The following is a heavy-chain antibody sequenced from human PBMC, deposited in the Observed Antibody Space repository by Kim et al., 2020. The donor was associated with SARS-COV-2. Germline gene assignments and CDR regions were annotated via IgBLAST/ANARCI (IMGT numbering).Heavy chain of an antibody. CDR2: INTNTGNP. Sequence: ASVKVSCKASGYTFTRNAINWVRQAPGQGLEWMGWINTNTGNPTYARGFTGRFVFSLDTSVSTAYLEIISLKAEDAAVYYCVREGDIALVIANLWAFYWGQGTLVTVSS. D-gene: IGHD2-8*01. CDR1: GYTFTRNA. J-gene: IGHJ4*02. CDR3: VREGDIALVIANLWAFY. V-gene: IGHV7-4-1*02.